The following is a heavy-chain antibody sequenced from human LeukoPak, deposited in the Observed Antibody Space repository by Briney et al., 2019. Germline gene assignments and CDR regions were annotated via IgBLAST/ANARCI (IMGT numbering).Heavy chain of an antibody. CDR2: ISGSGGST. CDR1: EFTFSSYA. Sequence: GGSLRLSCAASEFTFSSYAMSWVRQAPGKGLEWVSVISGSGGSTYYADSVKGRFTISRDNSKNTLYLQMNSLRAEDTAVYYCAKVISGYLNHFDYWGQGTLVTVSS. V-gene: IGHV3-23*01. CDR3: AKVISGYLNHFDY. J-gene: IGHJ4*02. D-gene: IGHD5-12*01.